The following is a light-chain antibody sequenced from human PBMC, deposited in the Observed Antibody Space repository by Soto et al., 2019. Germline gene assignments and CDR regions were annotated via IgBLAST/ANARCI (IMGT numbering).Light chain of an antibody. CDR3: SSYTSSAPYV. CDR1: SSDVGRYNI. CDR2: EVT. Sequence: QSALTQPASVSGSPGQSITISCTGTSSDVGRYNIVSWYQQHPGKAPKLIIYEVTIRPSGVSNRFSGSKSGNTASLTISGLQAEDEADYYCSSYTSSAPYVFGSGTKLTVL. V-gene: IGLV2-14*02. J-gene: IGLJ1*01.